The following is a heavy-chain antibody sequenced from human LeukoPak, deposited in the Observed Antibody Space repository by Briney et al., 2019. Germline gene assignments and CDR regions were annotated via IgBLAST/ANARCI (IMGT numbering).Heavy chain of an antibody. V-gene: IGHV1-69*05. D-gene: IGHD2-2*01. CDR1: GGTFSSYA. CDR3: ARGLMALGYCSSTSCYSYYMDV. J-gene: IGHJ6*03. CDR2: IIPIFGTA. Sequence: SVKVSCKASGGTFSSYAISWVRQAPGQGLEWMGGIIPIFGTANYAQKFQGRVTITTDESTSTAYMELSSLRSEDTAVYYCARGLMALGYCSSTSCYSYYMDVWGKGTTVTVSS.